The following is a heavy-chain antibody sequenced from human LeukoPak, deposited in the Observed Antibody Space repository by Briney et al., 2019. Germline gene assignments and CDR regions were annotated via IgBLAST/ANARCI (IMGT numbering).Heavy chain of an antibody. CDR1: GYTFTNYA. CDR3: ARSTWLQRSYYLDY. J-gene: IGHJ4*02. CDR2: INAGNGNT. Sequence: VASVKVSCKASGYTFTNYAIHWVRQAPGQRLEWMGWINAGNGNTQYSQNFQARVTITRDTSASTAYMELGSLRSEDTAVYYCARSTWLQRSYYLDYWGQGTLVTVSS. D-gene: IGHD5-18*01. V-gene: IGHV1-3*01.